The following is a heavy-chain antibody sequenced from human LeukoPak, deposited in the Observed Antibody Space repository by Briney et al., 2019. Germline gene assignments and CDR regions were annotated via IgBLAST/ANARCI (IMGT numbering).Heavy chain of an antibody. CDR2: IYYSGST. Sequence: SETLSLTCTVSGGSISGYYWSWIRQPPGKGLEWIGFIYYSGSTNYNPSFKSRVIISVDTSKNQFSLNLGSVTAADTAVYYCARYSYGGYYFDSWGQGILVTVSS. V-gene: IGHV4-59*08. CDR1: GGSISGYY. CDR3: ARYSYGGYYFDS. J-gene: IGHJ4*02. D-gene: IGHD5-18*01.